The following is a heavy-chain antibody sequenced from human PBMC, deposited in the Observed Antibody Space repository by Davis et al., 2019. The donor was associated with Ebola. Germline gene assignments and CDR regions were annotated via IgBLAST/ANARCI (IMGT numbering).Heavy chain of an antibody. CDR3: ARQSVKAYYYGMDV. J-gene: IGHJ6*02. CDR2: IHFSGTT. D-gene: IGHD4-17*01. CDR1: GDSIDSYY. Sequence: SETLSLTCSVSGDSIDSYYWTWIRQPPGKGLEWIGHIHFSGTTTYNPSLMSRVTISVDTSKNQFSLKLSSVTAADTAVYYCARQSVKAYYYGMDVWGQGTTVTVSS. V-gene: IGHV4-59*08.